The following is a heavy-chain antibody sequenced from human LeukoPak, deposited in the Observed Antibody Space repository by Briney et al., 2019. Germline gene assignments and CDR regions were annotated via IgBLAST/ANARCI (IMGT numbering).Heavy chain of an antibody. V-gene: IGHV3-64D*06. D-gene: IGHD3-10*01. CDR1: GFTFSSYA. CDR2: ISSNGGST. CDR3: VKDSFITMVRGVIPYYFDY. J-gene: IGHJ4*02. Sequence: GGSLRLSCAASGFTFSSYAMHWVRQAPGKGLEYVSAISSNGGSTYYADSVKGRFTISRDNSKNTLYFQMSSLRAEDTAVYYCVKDSFITMVRGVIPYYFDYWGQGTLVTVSS.